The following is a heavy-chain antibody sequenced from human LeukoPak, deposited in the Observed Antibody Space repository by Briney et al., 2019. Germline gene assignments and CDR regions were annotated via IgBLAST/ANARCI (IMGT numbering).Heavy chain of an antibody. J-gene: IGHJ4*02. Sequence: TGRSLRLSCAASGFTFSSYGMHWVRQAPGKGLEWVAVIWYDGSNKYYADSVKGRFTISRDNSKNTLYLQMNSLRAEDTAVYYCEKPSGSYKTDFDYWGQGTLVTVSS. D-gene: IGHD1-26*01. CDR3: EKPSGSYKTDFDY. CDR2: IWYDGSNK. CDR1: GFTFSSYG. V-gene: IGHV3-33*06.